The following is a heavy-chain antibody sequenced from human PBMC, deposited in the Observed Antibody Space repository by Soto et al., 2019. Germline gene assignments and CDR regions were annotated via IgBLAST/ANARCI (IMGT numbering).Heavy chain of an antibody. V-gene: IGHV4-30-4*01. CDR3: VTYGPHQSTFDY. D-gene: IGHD2-8*01. Sequence: KPSETLSLTCSVSGGFISSGDYHFGWIRQPPGKGLEWIGHIYFTGRISHNASLKSRLTMSVDTSENQVSMELNSVTAADTAVYYCVTYGPHQSTFDYRGQGTLVTVSS. J-gene: IGHJ4*02. CDR1: GGFISSGDYH. CDR2: IYFTGRI.